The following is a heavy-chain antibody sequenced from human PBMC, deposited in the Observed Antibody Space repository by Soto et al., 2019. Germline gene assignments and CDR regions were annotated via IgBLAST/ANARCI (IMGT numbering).Heavy chain of an antibody. CDR1: AYTFTSYY. D-gene: IGHD3-10*02. CDR3: ARDVPRLDY. V-gene: IGHV1-18*01. Sequence: QVQLVQSGAEVKKPGASVKVSCKASAYTFTSYYITWVRQAPGQGVEWMGWISAYNSNTNYAQKLQGRVTMTTDTSTSPAYMALRCLRSDDTPVYYCARDVPRLDYWGQGTLVTVSS. CDR2: ISAYNSNT. J-gene: IGHJ4*02.